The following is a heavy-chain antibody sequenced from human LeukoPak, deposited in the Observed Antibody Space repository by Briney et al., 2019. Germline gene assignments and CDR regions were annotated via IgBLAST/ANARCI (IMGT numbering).Heavy chain of an antibody. CDR2: LYSGGMT. CDR3: ARMFGGNYYGYYFDY. CDR1: GFTVNNYY. V-gene: IGHV3-53*01. D-gene: IGHD1-26*01. Sequence: GGSLRLSCAASGFTVNNYYMTCVRQAPGKGLECVSILYSGGMTYYADSVKGRFTISTDTSKNTVNLQMNSLRAEDTAIYYCARMFGGNYYGYYFDYWGQGSMLTVSS. J-gene: IGHJ4*02.